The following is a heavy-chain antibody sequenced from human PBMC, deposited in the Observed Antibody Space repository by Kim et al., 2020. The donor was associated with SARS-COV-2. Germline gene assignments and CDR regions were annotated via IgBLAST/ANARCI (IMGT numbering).Heavy chain of an antibody. J-gene: IGHJ4*02. D-gene: IGHD3-10*01. CDR2: ISSSGSTI. CDR1: GFTFSSYE. V-gene: IGHV3-48*03. Sequence: GGSLRLSCAASGFTFSSYEMNWVRQAPGKGLEWVSYISSSGSTIYYADSVKGRFTISRDNAKNSLYLQMNSLRAEDTAVYYCASALWFGEPPTDYWGQGTLVTVSS. CDR3: ASALWFGEPPTDY.